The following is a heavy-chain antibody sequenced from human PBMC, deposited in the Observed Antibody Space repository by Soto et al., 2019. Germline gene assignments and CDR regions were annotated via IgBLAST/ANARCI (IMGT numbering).Heavy chain of an antibody. Sequence: PSETLSVTCSVSGGSISSSSYHWGWIRQPPGKGLEWIGSMYYSGSTNYNPSLKGRVTMSVDTSKNQFSLKLTSVNTADTAIYYCTRGGDPYKTAHRGQGTLVTVSS. D-gene: IGHD2-21*01. J-gene: IGHJ4*02. CDR3: TRGGDPYKTAH. CDR1: GGSISSSSYH. V-gene: IGHV4-39*07. CDR2: MYYSGST.